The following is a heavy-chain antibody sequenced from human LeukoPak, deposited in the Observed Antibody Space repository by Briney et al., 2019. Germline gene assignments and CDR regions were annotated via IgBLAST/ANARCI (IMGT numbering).Heavy chain of an antibody. CDR2: IYHSGST. D-gene: IGHD5-12*01. V-gene: IGHV4-38-2*02. CDR1: GYSISSGYY. CDR3: ARGEMVADHYFDY. Sequence: SETLSLTCTVSGYSISSGYYWGWIRQPPGKGLEWIGSIYHSGSTYYNPSLKSRVTISVDTSKNQFSLKLSSVTAADTAVYYCARGEMVADHYFDYWGQGTLVTVSS. J-gene: IGHJ4*02.